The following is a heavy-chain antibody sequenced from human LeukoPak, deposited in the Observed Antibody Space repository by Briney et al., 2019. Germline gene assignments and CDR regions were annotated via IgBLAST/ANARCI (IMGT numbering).Heavy chain of an antibody. CDR1: GYSISSGYY. D-gene: IGHD4-11*01. J-gene: IGHJ4*02. V-gene: IGHV4-38-2*02. CDR3: ARENYSDYVVDY. Sequence: PSETLSLTCTVCGYSISSGYYWGWIRQPPGKGLEWIGSIYHSGSTYYNPSLKSRVTISVDTSKNQFSLKLSSVTAADTAVYYCARENYSDYVVDYWGQGTLVTVSS. CDR2: IYHSGST.